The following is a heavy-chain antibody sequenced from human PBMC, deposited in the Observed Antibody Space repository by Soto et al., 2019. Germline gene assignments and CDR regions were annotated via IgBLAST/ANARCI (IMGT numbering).Heavy chain of an antibody. CDR3: AKVRADYYYGSGPFDY. Sequence: QVQLVESGGGVVQPGRSLRLSCAASGFTFSSYGMHWVRQAPGKGLEWVALISSDGSNKYYADSVKGRFTISRNNSKNTMYLQMTALGAADTAVSYCAKVRADYYYGSGPFDYWGQGTLVTVSS. D-gene: IGHD3-10*01. J-gene: IGHJ4*02. V-gene: IGHV3-30*18. CDR1: GFTFSSYG. CDR2: ISSDGSNK.